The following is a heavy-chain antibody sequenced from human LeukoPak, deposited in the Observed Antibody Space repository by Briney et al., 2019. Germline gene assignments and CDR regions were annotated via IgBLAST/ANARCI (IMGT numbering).Heavy chain of an antibody. V-gene: IGHV1-2*02. J-gene: IGHJ5*02. Sequence: ASVKVSCKASGYTSTGYFIHWVRQAPGQSLEWMGWINPNSGGTSYAQKFQGRVTLSRDTSISTAYMELSGLRSDDTAVYYCARAREYSTLGDWFDPWGQGTLVTVSS. CDR2: INPNSGGT. CDR1: GYTSTGYF. CDR3: ARAREYSTLGDWFDP. D-gene: IGHD2/OR15-2a*01.